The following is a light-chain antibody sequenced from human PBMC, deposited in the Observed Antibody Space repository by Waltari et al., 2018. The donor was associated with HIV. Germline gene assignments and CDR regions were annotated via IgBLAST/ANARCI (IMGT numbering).Light chain of an antibody. CDR1: SSDVGGYNY. V-gene: IGLV2-8*01. CDR2: EVF. Sequence: QSALTQPPSASGSPGQSVTISCTGTSSDVGGYNYVSWYQQHPGKAPKLMIYEVFKRPSGVPDRFSGSKSGNTASLTVSGLQTEDEADYYCSSYAGSTWVFGGGTKLTVL. CDR3: SSYAGSTWV. J-gene: IGLJ2*01.